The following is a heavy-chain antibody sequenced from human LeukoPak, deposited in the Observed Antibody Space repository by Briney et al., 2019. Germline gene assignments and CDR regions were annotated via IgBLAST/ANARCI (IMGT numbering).Heavy chain of an antibody. CDR2: TYYRSKWYN. Sequence: SQTLSLTCAISGDSVSSNSAAWNWIRQSPSRGLEWLGRTYYRSKWYNDYAVSVKSRITINPDTSKNQFSLQLNSVTPEDTAVYYCAREGPNIVVVPAAFDYWGQGTLVTVSS. D-gene: IGHD2-2*01. V-gene: IGHV6-1*01. CDR3: AREGPNIVVVPAAFDY. J-gene: IGHJ4*02. CDR1: GDSVSSNSAA.